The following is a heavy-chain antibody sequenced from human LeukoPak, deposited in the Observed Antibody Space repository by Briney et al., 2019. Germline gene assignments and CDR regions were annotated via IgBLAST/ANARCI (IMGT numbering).Heavy chain of an antibody. CDR2: ISAYNGNT. J-gene: IGHJ4*02. Sequence: ASVKVSCKASGGTFSSYAISWVRQAPGQGLEWMGWISAYNGNTNYAQKLQGRVTMTTDTSTSTAYMELRSLRSDDTAVYYCARAYCSSTSCYSAAWYFDYWGQGTLVTVSS. V-gene: IGHV1-18*01. CDR3: ARAYCSSTSCYSAAWYFDY. D-gene: IGHD2-2*01. CDR1: GGTFSSYA.